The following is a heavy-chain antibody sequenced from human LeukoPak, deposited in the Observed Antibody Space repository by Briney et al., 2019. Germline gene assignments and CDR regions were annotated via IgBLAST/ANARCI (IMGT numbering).Heavy chain of an antibody. J-gene: IGHJ4*02. CDR3: ARDYKYAFDN. D-gene: IGHD5-24*01. V-gene: IGHV3-48*01. Sequence: RGSLRLSCAASGFTFRDYSMNWVRQAPGKVLEWISYIGIDSGNTNYADSVKGRFTISGDKAKNSLYLQMNSLRVEDTAVYYCARDYKYAFDNWGQGTLVTVSS. CDR1: GFTFRDYS. CDR2: IGIDSGNT.